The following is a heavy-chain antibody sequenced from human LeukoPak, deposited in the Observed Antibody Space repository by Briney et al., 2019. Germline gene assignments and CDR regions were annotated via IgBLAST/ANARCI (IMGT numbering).Heavy chain of an antibody. V-gene: IGHV5-10-1*01. CDR1: GSRFTSYW. CDR2: IDPIDSYT. J-gene: IGHJ1*01. CDR3: ARHALEIPGYSSRWEHFQH. Sequence: GGSRRISCKGSGSRFTSYWISWVGPLPGKGLDWMGRIDPIDSYTNYSPSFQSHVTISAYKSISTAYLQWSSLKASDSAMYYCARHALEIPGYSSRWEHFQHWGQGTLVTVSA. D-gene: IGHD6-13*01.